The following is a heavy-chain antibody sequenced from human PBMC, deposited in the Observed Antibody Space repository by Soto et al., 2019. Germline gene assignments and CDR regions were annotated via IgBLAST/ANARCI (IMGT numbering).Heavy chain of an antibody. J-gene: IGHJ4*02. V-gene: IGHV1-69*06. D-gene: IGHD3-22*01. CDR3: ARGVSSGYYLG. Sequence: QVQLVQSGAEVKKPGSSVKVSCKASGGTFSSYAISWVRQAPGQGLEWMGGIIPIFGTANYAQKFKGRVTINAEKSKSTAYMELSSLRSEDTAVYYCARGVSSGYYLGWGQGTLVTVSS. CDR1: GGTFSSYA. CDR2: IIPIFGTA.